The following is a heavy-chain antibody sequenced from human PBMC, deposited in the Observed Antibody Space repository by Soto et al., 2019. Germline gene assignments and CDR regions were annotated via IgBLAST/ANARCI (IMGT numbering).Heavy chain of an antibody. Sequence: GGSLRLSCATSGFTFSNYWIHWVRQAPGEGLVWVSRINPDATTINYADSVRGRFTVSRDNAKNTLYLQMNSLRAEDTAVYYCATAGSYRFDHWGQGTLVTVSS. CDR3: ATAGSYRFDH. CDR2: INPDATTI. J-gene: IGHJ4*02. D-gene: IGHD3-10*01. CDR1: GFTFSNYW. V-gene: IGHV3-74*01.